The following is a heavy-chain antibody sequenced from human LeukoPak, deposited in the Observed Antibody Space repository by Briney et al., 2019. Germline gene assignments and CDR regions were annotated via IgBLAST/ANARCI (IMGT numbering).Heavy chain of an antibody. V-gene: IGHV3-33*01. CDR3: ARAEGYYDSSGNDAFDI. J-gene: IGHJ3*02. CDR2: IWYDGSNK. CDR1: GFTFSSYG. D-gene: IGHD3-22*01. Sequence: GGSLRLSCAASGFTFSSYGMHWVRPAPGKGLEWLAVIWYDGSNKYYADSVKGRFTISRDNSKNTLYLQMNSLRAEDTAVYYCARAEGYYDSSGNDAFDIWGQGTMVTVSS.